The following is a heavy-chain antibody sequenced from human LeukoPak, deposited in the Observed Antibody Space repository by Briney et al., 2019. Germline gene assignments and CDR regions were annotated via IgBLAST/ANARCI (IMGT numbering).Heavy chain of an antibody. Sequence: ASVKVSCKASGYTFTGYYMHWVRQAPGQGLEWMGWINPNSGGTNYAQKFQGRVIMTRDTSISTAYMELSRLRSDDTAVYYCARKYDFWSQPDDAFDIWGQGTMVTVSS. D-gene: IGHD3-3*01. CDR1: GYTFTGYY. V-gene: IGHV1-2*02. CDR2: INPNSGGT. J-gene: IGHJ3*02. CDR3: ARKYDFWSQPDDAFDI.